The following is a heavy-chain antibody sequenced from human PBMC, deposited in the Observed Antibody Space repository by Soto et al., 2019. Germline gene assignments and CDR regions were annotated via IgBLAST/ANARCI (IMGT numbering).Heavy chain of an antibody. J-gene: IGHJ4*02. V-gene: IGHV3-23*01. CDR1: GFTFSSYA. Sequence: GSLRLSCAASGFTFSSYAMSWVRQAPGKGLEWVSAISGSGGSTYYADSVKGRFTISRDNSKNTLYLQMNSLRAEDTAVYYCAKDWGCSGGSCYSGIDYWGQGTLVTVSS. CDR3: AKDWGCSGGSCYSGIDY. CDR2: ISGSGGST. D-gene: IGHD2-15*01.